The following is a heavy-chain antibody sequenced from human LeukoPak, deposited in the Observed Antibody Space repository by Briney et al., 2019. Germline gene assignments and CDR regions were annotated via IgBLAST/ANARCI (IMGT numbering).Heavy chain of an antibody. D-gene: IGHD3-22*01. CDR2: ITPIFGTA. J-gene: IGHJ4*02. CDR1: GGAFSRFT. Sequence: SVKVPCRASGGAFSRFTIRWMRQAPGQGFEWMGGITPIFGTANFVQKFQGRVSITADESPSTAFMELSSLRTEDTAVYYCAREWGLESSGYYYAYWGQGTLVTVSS. V-gene: IGHV1-69*13. CDR3: AREWGLESSGYYYAY.